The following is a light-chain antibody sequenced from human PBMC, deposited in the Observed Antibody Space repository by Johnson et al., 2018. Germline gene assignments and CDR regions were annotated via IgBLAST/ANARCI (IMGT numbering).Light chain of an antibody. CDR3: GTWDSSLSAGNV. J-gene: IGLJ1*01. CDR2: ENN. CDR1: SSNIGNNY. Sequence: QSVLTQPPSVSAAPGQKVTISCSGSSSNIGNNYVSWYQQLPGTAPKLLIYENNKRPSGIPDRFSGSKSGTSATLGITGLQTGDEAHYYCGTWDSSLSAGNVMETGTKGTVL. V-gene: IGLV1-51*02.